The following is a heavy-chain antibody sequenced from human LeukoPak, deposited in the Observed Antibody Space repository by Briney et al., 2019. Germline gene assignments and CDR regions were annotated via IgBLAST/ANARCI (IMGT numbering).Heavy chain of an antibody. CDR1: VFPFSSYT. V-gene: IGHV3-23*01. Sequence: GGSLRLSCAASVFPFSSYTMSWVRQAPRMGREWVSAISASGGSTYYADSVKGRFTISRDSSKNTLYLQMNSLRAEDTAIYYCAKDRAVTSDSNYVVYWGQGTLVTVSS. D-gene: IGHD3-3*01. CDR3: AKDRAVTSDSNYVVY. CDR2: ISASGGST. J-gene: IGHJ4*02.